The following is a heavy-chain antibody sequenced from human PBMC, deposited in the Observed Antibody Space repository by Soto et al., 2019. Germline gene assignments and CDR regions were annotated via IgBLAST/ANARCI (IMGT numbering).Heavy chain of an antibody. J-gene: IGHJ5*02. V-gene: IGHV3-23*01. CDR3: AKDSAYYYGSSGYYPRWFDT. D-gene: IGHD3-22*01. CDR1: GFTFSSYA. Sequence: XGALRLTCAASGFTFSSYAMSWVRQAPGKGLDWVSAISVSGGSTYYADSVKGRFTISRDNSKNTLYLQMNSLRAEDTAVYYCAKDSAYYYGSSGYYPRWFDTWGQGTLVTVSS. CDR2: ISVSGGST.